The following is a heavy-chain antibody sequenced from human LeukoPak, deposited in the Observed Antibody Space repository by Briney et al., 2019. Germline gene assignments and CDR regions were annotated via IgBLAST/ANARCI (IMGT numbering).Heavy chain of an antibody. V-gene: IGHV4-34*01. Sequence: SETLSLTCAVYGGSFSGYYWSWIRQPPGKGLEWIGEINHSGSTNYNPSLKSRVTISVDTSKNQFSLKLSSVTAADTAVYYCARAGRILVVPGVVAATGWFDPWGQGTLVTVSS. D-gene: IGHD2-15*01. CDR1: GGSFSGYY. CDR3: ARAGRILVVPGVVAATGWFDP. CDR2: INHSGST. J-gene: IGHJ5*02.